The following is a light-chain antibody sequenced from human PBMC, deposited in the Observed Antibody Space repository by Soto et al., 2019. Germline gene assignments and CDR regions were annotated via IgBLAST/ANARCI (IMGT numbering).Light chain of an antibody. CDR1: SSDIGHYDY. V-gene: IGLV2-14*03. J-gene: IGLJ1*01. CDR3: CSLLPSHTYV. Sequence: QSVLTQPASVSGSPGQSITISCTGTSSDIGHYDYVSWYQQHPGKAPKLMIYHVTSRPSGVSNRYSGSKSGHSASLTISGLQADDEADYYCCSLLPSHTYVLGSGTKLTVL. CDR2: HVT.